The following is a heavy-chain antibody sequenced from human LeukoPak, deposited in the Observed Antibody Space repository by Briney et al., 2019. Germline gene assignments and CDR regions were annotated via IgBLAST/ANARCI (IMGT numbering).Heavy chain of an antibody. CDR2: ISGDGSRT. J-gene: IGHJ4*02. CDR1: GFTFSSYW. CDR3: AKARGSSVYEPFDY. Sequence: GGSLRLSCAASGFTFSSYWMHWVRQGPGKGLVWVSYISGDGSRTTYADSVKGRFTISRDNAKNTLDLQMNSLRAEDTAVYYCAKARGSSVYEPFDYWGQGTQVTVSP. D-gene: IGHD5/OR15-5a*01. V-gene: IGHV3-74*01.